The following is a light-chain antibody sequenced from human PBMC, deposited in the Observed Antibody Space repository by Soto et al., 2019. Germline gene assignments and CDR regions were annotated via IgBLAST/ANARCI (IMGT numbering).Light chain of an antibody. Sequence: QSALTQPASVSGSPGQSITISCTGTSSDVGGYNYVSWYQQHPGKAPKLMIYDVSNRPSGVSNRFSGSKSGNTASLTISGLQAEDEADYYCSSYTRSSNVVFGGGTKLTV. CDR1: SSDVGGYNY. V-gene: IGLV2-14*01. CDR3: SSYTRSSNVV. J-gene: IGLJ2*01. CDR2: DVS.